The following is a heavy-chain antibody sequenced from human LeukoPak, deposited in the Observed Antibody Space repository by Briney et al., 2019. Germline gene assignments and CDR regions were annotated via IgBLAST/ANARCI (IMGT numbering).Heavy chain of an antibody. CDR3: VKHTVAGLDY. D-gene: IGHD6-19*01. V-gene: IGHV3-64D*06. J-gene: IGHJ4*02. CDR2: ISSNGGST. Sequence: GGSLRLSCSASGFTFSSYAMHWVRQAPGKGLEYVSAISSNGGSTYYADSVKGRFTISRDNSKNTLYLQVSSLRAEDTAVYYCVKHTVAGLDYWGQGTLVTVSS. CDR1: GFTFSSYA.